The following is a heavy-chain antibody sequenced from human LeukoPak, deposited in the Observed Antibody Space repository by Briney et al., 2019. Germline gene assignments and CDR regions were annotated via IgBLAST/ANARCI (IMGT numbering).Heavy chain of an antibody. CDR3: ATNGWYCLDH. CDR2: IYHSGST. D-gene: IGHD6-19*01. CDR1: GGSLTNTNW. J-gene: IGHJ1*01. V-gene: IGHV4-4*02. Sequence: PSETLSLTCAVSGGSLTNTNWWSWIRQPPGKGLEWIGEIYHSGSTNYNPSLQSRVTISVDKSNNHFSLRLTSVTAADTAVYYCATNGWYCLDHWGQGALVTVSS.